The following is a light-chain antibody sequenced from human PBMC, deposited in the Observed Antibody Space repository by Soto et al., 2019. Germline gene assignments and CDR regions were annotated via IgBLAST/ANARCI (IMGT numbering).Light chain of an antibody. Sequence: PGDRATLSCGASQTVSSTSLAWYQQRPGLAPRLLIYDASTRLTGIPDRFSGSGSGTAFTLTISRVEPEDFGVYYGQQYGSSRFTFGGGTKVVIK. J-gene: IGKJ4*01. CDR3: QQYGSSRFT. V-gene: IGKV3D-20*01. CDR1: QTVSSTS. CDR2: DAS.